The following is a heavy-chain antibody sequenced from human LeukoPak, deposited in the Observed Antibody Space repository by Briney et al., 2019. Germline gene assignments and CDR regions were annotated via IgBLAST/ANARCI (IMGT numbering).Heavy chain of an antibody. D-gene: IGHD6-13*01. V-gene: IGHV3-30*18. CDR2: ISYDGSNK. Sequence: GGSLRLSCAASGFTFSSYGMHWVRQAPGKGLEWVAVISYDGSNKYYADSVKGRFTISRDNSKNTLYLQMNSLRAEDTAVYYCAKDSQYSSSWLSSAEYFQHWGQGTLVTVSS. CDR3: AKDSQYSSSWLSSAEYFQH. CDR1: GFTFSSYG. J-gene: IGHJ1*01.